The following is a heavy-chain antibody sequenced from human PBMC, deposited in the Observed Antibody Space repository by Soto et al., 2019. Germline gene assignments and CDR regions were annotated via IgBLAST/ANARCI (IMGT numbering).Heavy chain of an antibody. CDR1: GGTLSSYA. V-gene: IGHV1-69*01. CDR3: ARGNYYDSSGYYYSCWFDP. Sequence: QVQLVQSGAEVKKPGSSVKVSCKASGGTLSSYAISWVRQAPGQGLEWMGGIIPIFGTANYAQKFQGRVTITADESTSTAYMELSSLRSEDTAVYYCARGNYYDSSGYYYSCWFDPWGQGTLVTVSS. CDR2: IIPIFGTA. D-gene: IGHD3-22*01. J-gene: IGHJ5*02.